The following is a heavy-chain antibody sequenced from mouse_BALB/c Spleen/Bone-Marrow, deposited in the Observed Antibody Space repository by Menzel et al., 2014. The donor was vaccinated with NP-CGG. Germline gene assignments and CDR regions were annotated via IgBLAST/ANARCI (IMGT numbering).Heavy chain of an antibody. V-gene: IGHV1-69*02. CDR2: IYPSDSYT. Sequence: VQLQESGAELVRPGASVRLSWKASGYTFTSYWINWVKQRPGQGLEWIGNIYPSDSYTNYNQKFKDKATLTVDKSSSTAYMQLSSPTSEDSAVYYCTRKYGPLYYFDYWCQGTTLTVSS. CDR3: TRKYGPLYYFDY. CDR1: GYTFTSYW. D-gene: IGHD2-10*02. J-gene: IGHJ2*01.